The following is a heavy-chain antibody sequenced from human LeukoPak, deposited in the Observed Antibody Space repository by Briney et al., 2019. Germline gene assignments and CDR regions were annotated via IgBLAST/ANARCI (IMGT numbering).Heavy chain of an antibody. CDR2: IRSKAYGGTT. CDR3: TRESVRKQDLYYYYYYMDV. Sequence: NPGGSLRLSCTASGFTFGDYAMSWFRQAPGKGLEWVGFIRSKAYGGTTEYAASVKGRFTISRDDSKSIAYLQMNSLKTEDTAVYYCTRESVRKQDLYYYYYYMDVWGKGTTVTVSS. D-gene: IGHD2-15*01. V-gene: IGHV3-49*05. CDR1: GFTFGDYA. J-gene: IGHJ6*03.